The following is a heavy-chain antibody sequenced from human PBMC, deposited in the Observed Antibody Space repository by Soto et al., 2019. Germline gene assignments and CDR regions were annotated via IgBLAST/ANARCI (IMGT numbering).Heavy chain of an antibody. D-gene: IGHD2-15*01. CDR1: GESFSGYY. CDR3: ASRGYCSGGTCYIFDY. CDR2: INHSGST. J-gene: IGHJ4*02. Sequence: SETLSLTCAVYGESFSGYYWSWIRQSPGKGLEWIGEINHSGSTNYNPSLKSRVTISVDTSKNQFSLKLSSVTAADTAVYYCASRGYCSGGTCYIFDYWGQGNLVTVSS. V-gene: IGHV4-34*01.